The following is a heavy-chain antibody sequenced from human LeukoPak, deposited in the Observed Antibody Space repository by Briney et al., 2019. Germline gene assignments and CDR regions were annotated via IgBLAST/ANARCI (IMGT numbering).Heavy chain of an antibody. Sequence: ASVKVSCKASGYTFTGYYMHWVRQAPGQGLEWMGWINPNSGGTNYAQKFQGRVTMTRDTSISTAYMELSRLRSEDTAVYYCARDPGSIAAAGTSDYWGQGTLVTVSS. CDR2: INPNSGGT. V-gene: IGHV1-2*02. D-gene: IGHD6-13*01. CDR3: ARDPGSIAAAGTSDY. CDR1: GYTFTGYY. J-gene: IGHJ4*02.